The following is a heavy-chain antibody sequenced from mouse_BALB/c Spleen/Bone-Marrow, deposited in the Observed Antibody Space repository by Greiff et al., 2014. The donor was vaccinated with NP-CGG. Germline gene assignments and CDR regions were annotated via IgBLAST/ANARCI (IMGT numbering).Heavy chain of an antibody. D-gene: IGHD1-1*01. CDR2: IDPANGNT. CDR3: APYYYGSSQFAY. Sequence: EVKVEESGAELVKPGASVKLSCTASGFNIKDTYMHWVKQRPEQGLEWIGRIDPANGNTKYDPKFQGKATITADTSSNAAYLQLSSLTSEDTAVYYRAPYYYGSSQFAYWGQGTLVTVSA. CDR1: GFNIKDTY. V-gene: IGHV14-3*02. J-gene: IGHJ3*01.